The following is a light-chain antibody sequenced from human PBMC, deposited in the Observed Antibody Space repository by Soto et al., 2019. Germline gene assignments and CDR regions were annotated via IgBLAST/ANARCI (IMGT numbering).Light chain of an antibody. Sequence: DMHLTQSPSFLSASVGDRVTITCRASQGISSYLAWYQQKPGTAPKLLIHAASTLQGGVPSRFSGSGSGTEATLTISSLQPEDFATYYCQELYSYPWTFGQGTKVDIK. CDR1: QGISSY. V-gene: IGKV1-9*01. CDR3: QELYSYPWT. J-gene: IGKJ1*01. CDR2: AAS.